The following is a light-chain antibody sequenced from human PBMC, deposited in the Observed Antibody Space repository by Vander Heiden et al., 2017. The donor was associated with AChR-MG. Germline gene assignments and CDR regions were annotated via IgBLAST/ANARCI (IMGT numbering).Light chain of an antibody. CDR1: QSVNSKY. CDR3: HQYARTPDT. V-gene: IGKV3-20*01. CDR2: AAS. Sequence: ETVLTQSPGTLSLSPGERATPSCRASQSVNSKYLAWYRLKPGQAPRLLIYAASRRATGIPDRFSGSGSGTDFTLIISELEPEDFAVYYCHQYARTPDTFGQGTKLEIK. J-gene: IGKJ2*01.